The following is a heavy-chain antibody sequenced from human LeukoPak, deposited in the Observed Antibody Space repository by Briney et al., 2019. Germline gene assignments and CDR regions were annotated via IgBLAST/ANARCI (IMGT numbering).Heavy chain of an antibody. Sequence: SETLSLTCTVSGGSISSYYWNWIRQPPGKGLEWIGFIYYSGSTNYNPSLKSRVTISVDTSKNQFSLRLDSVTAADTAMYYCVRRVSLNDADTFDIWGQGTMVTVSS. V-gene: IGHV4-59*08. J-gene: IGHJ3*02. CDR1: GGSISSYY. D-gene: IGHD5/OR15-5a*01. CDR3: VRRVSLNDADTFDI. CDR2: IYYSGST.